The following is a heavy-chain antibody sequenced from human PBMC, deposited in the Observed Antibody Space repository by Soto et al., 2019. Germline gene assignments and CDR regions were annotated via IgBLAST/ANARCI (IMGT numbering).Heavy chain of an antibody. CDR3: ARGLDDKDYYYYYGMDV. J-gene: IGHJ6*02. D-gene: IGHD3-9*01. V-gene: IGHV4-34*01. CDR2: INHSGST. CDR1: GGSFGGYY. Sequence: SETLSLTCAVYGGSFGGYYWSWIRQPPGKGLEWIWEINHSGSTKYSPSLKSRVTISVDTSKNQIALKMRTVTAADTAVYYCARGLDDKDYYYYYGMDVWSQGTTVT.